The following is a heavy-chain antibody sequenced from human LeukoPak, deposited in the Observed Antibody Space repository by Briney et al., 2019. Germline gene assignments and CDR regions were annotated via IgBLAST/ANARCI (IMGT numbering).Heavy chain of an antibody. V-gene: IGHV4-59*08. Sequence: SETLSLTCTVSGGSISTYWNWIRQPPGKGLEWIGYIYHSGSTYYNTSLKSRVTISVDTSKNQFSLKLNSVTAADTAVYYCARHYGPWGQGTLVTVSS. CDR3: ARHYGP. CDR2: IYHSGST. CDR1: GGSISTY. D-gene: IGHD3-10*01. J-gene: IGHJ5*02.